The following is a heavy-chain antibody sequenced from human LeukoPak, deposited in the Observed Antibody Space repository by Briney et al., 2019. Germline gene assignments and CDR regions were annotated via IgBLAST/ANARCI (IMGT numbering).Heavy chain of an antibody. J-gene: IGHJ4*02. Sequence: PGGSLRLSCATSGFTDRSNYMNWVRQTPGKGLQWVSIIYSGGSTYYADSVRGRFIISRDDSKNTLYLQMNSLTTEDTAVYYCAKGDANWGQGTLVTVSS. V-gene: IGHV3-66*01. CDR1: GFTDRSNY. D-gene: IGHD2-2*01. CDR3: AKGDAN. CDR2: IYSGGST.